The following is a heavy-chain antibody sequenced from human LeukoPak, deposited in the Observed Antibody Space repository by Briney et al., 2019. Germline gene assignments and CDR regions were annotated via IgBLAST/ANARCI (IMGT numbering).Heavy chain of an antibody. D-gene: IGHD3-9*01. J-gene: IGHJ4*02. V-gene: IGHV1-2*02. CDR3: ARGGKLRYFDWSKSSSDY. CDR1: GYTFTGYY. CDR2: INPNSGGT. Sequence: EASVKVSCKASGYTFTGYYMHWVRQAPGQGLEWMGWINPNSGGTNYAQKFQGRVTMTRDTSISTAYMELSRLRSDDTAVYYCARGGKLRYFDWSKSSSDYWGQGTLVTVSS.